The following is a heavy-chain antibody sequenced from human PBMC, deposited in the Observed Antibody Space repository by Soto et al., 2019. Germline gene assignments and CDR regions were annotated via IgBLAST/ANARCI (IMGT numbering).Heavy chain of an antibody. D-gene: IGHD2-2*01. CDR2: ISAYNGNT. J-gene: IGHJ6*03. V-gene: IGHV1-18*01. CDR3: ARSVVPAAKVGYYYYYMDV. Sequence: VKVSCKASGYTFTSYGISWVRQDPGQGLEWMGWISAYNGNTNYAQKLQGRVTMTTDTSTSTAYMELRSLRSDDTAVYYCARSVVPAAKVGYYYYYMDVWGKGTTVTVSS. CDR1: GYTFTSYG.